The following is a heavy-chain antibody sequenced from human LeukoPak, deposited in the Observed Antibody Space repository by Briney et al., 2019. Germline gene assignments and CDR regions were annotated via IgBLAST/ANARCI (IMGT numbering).Heavy chain of an antibody. CDR3: AREGEGSPNWFDP. CDR1: GGSISSSSYY. V-gene: IGHV4-39*07. D-gene: IGHD3-10*01. J-gene: IGHJ5*02. CDR2: IYYSGST. Sequence: KPSETLSLTCTVSGGSISSSSYYWGWIRQPPGKGLEWIGSIYYSGSTYYNPSLKSRVTISVDTSKNQFSLKLSSVTAADTAVYYCAREGEGSPNWFDPWGQGTLVTVSS.